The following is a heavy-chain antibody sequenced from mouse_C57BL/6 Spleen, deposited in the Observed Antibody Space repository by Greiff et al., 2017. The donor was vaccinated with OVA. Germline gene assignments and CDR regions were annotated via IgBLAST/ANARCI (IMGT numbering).Heavy chain of an antibody. V-gene: IGHV10-1*01. CDR3: VRQAAHYFDY. CDR2: IRSKSNNYAT. J-gene: IGHJ2*01. CDR1: GFSFNTYA. Sequence: EVKLVESGGGLVQPKGSLKLSCAASGFSFNTYAMNWVRQAPGKGLEWVARIRSKSNNYATYYADSVKDRFTISRDDSESMLYLQMNNLKTEDTAMYYCVRQAAHYFDYWGQGTTLTVSS.